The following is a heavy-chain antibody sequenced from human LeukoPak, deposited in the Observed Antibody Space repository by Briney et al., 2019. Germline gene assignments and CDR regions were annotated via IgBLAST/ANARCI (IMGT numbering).Heavy chain of an antibody. CDR1: GYSISSGYY. J-gene: IGHJ5*02. CDR3: ARIPSPGWFDP. CDR2: IYHSGST. Sequence: SETLSLTCTVSGYSISSGYYWGWIRQPPGKGLEWIGSIYHSGSTYYNPSLKSRVTISIDTSKNQFSLSLTSVTAADTAVYYCARIPSPGWFDPWGQGTLVTVSS. V-gene: IGHV4-38-2*02.